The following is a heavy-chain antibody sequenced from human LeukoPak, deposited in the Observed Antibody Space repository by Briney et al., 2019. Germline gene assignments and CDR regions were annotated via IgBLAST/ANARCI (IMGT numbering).Heavy chain of an antibody. CDR3: ARERNFYYMDV. CDR2: ISNSGSTT. V-gene: IGHV3-48*04. Sequence: GGSLRLSCAASGFTFTTYNMIWVRQAPGKGLERVSFISNSGSTTYYADPVKGRFTLSRDNAKNSLYLQMNTLRAEDTAVYYCARERNFYYMDVWGKGTRVTVSS. J-gene: IGHJ6*03. CDR1: GFTFTTYN.